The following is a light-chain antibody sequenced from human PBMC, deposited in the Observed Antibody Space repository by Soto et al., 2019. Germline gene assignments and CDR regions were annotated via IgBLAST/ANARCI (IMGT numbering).Light chain of an antibody. Sequence: EIVLTQSPATLSLSPGERATLSCRASQSISIYLAWYQQKPGQAPRLLIYDTSNRATGIPARFSGTGSGTDFTLTISSLEPEAFAVYYCQQRSRWPITFGQGTRLEIK. CDR3: QQRSRWPIT. V-gene: IGKV3-11*01. CDR2: DTS. J-gene: IGKJ5*01. CDR1: QSISIY.